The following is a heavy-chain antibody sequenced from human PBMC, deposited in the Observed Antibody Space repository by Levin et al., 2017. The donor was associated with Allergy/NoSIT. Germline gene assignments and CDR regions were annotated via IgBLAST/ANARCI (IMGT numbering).Heavy chain of an antibody. CDR1: GGSISSSSYY. J-gene: IGHJ4*02. Sequence: PSETLSLTCTVSGGSISSSSYYWGWIRQPPGKGLEWIGSIYYSGSTYYNPSLKSRVTISVDTSKNQFSLKLSSVTAADTAVYYCARHSSSGWSQIDYWGQGTLVTVSS. CDR3: ARHSSSGWSQIDY. CDR2: IYYSGST. D-gene: IGHD6-19*01. V-gene: IGHV4-39*01.